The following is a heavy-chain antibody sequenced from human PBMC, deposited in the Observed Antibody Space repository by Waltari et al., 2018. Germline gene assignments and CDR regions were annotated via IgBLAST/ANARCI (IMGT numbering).Heavy chain of an antibody. D-gene: IGHD6-19*01. CDR2: INPNPWSP. V-gene: IGHV7-4-1*02. Sequence: QVQLVQSGSEVKKPGASVNLSCMGSGYNFATYAFNWVRQAPGQGLEWMGWINPNPWSPTYAGAFTGRFVFSLDTSVNTAYLHISGLRAEDSAIYYCTSSHHNGWPDLDYWGQGTLVTVSS. CDR1: GYNFATYA. J-gene: IGHJ4*02. CDR3: TSSHHNGWPDLDY.